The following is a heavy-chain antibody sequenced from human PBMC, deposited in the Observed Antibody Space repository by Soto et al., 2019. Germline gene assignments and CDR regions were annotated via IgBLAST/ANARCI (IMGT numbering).Heavy chain of an antibody. CDR2: INPSGGST. CDR3: ARAKGAVAGPDYYYYGMDV. CDR1: GYTFTSYY. J-gene: IGHJ6*02. Sequence: GASVKVSCKASGYTFTSYYMHWVRQAPGQGLEWMGIINPSGGSTSYAQKFQGRVTMTRDTSTSTVYMELSSLRSEDTAVYYCARAKGAVAGPDYYYYGMDVWGQGTTVTV. D-gene: IGHD6-19*01. V-gene: IGHV1-46*03.